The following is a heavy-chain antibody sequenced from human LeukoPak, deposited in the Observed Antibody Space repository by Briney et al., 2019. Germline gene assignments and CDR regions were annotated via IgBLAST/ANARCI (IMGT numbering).Heavy chain of an antibody. V-gene: IGHV3-23*01. CDR2: ISGSGGSA. J-gene: IGHJ4*01. D-gene: IGHD3-3*01. CDR1: GFSFSNYA. Sequence: GGSLRLSCAASGFSFSNYAMTWVRQAPGKGLDWVAGISGSGGSANYAASVLGRFTISRDNAKNTLHLQMNSLRADDTAVYYCGKDRSFWSGADPDFWSHGTLVTVSS. CDR3: GKDRSFWSGADPDF.